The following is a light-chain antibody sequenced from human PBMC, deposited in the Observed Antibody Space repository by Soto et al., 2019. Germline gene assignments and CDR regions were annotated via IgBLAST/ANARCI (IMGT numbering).Light chain of an antibody. CDR2: GAS. V-gene: IGKV3-15*01. J-gene: IGKJ4*01. Sequence: EIVMTQSPVTLSVSPGERATLSCRASQSVSTKLAWYQQKPGQAPRLLIYGASPRATGIPARFSGSGSGTEFTLTISSLQSEDFAVYYCQQYSNWPPFTFGGGTKVEIK. CDR3: QQYSNWPPFT. CDR1: QSVSTK.